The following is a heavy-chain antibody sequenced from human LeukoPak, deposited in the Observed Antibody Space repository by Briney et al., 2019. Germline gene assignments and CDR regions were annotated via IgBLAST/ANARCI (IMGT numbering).Heavy chain of an antibody. CDR1: GFTFSSYS. D-gene: IGHD2-21*02. J-gene: IGHJ4*02. V-gene: IGHV3-48*04. CDR2: ISSSGNTI. Sequence: GGSLRLSCAASGFTFSSYSMNWVRQSPGKGLEGVSYISSSGNTIYYADSVRGRFTISRDNAKSSLYLQMNSLRAEDTAVYYCASMTTYCGGDCYFFDYWGQGTLVTVSS. CDR3: ASMTTYCGGDCYFFDY.